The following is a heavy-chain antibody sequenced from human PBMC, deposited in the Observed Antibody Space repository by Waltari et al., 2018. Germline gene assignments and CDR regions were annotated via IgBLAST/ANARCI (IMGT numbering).Heavy chain of an antibody. D-gene: IGHD3-3*01. Sequence: GKGLEWVANIKQDGSERYYVDSVKGRFTISRDNAKNSLYLQMNSLRAEDTAVYFCARDRDFSPYYFWSGYSDYWGQGTLVTVSS. J-gene: IGHJ4*02. V-gene: IGHV3-7*01. CDR2: IKQDGSER. CDR3: ARDRDFSPYYFWSGYSDY.